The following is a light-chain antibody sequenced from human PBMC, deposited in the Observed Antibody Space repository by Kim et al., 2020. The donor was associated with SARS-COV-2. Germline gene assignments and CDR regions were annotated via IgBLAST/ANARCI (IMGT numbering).Light chain of an antibody. CDR2: GAS. V-gene: IGKV3-15*01. CDR3: QQYNKWPST. CDR1: QRVSSN. J-gene: IGKJ4*01. Sequence: ETVMTQSPATLSLSPGERATLSCRASQRVSSNLAWYQQKPGQAPRLLIYGASTRATGIPARFSGSGSGTEFTLTISSLQSEDFAIYYCQQYNKWPSTFGGGTKVDIK.